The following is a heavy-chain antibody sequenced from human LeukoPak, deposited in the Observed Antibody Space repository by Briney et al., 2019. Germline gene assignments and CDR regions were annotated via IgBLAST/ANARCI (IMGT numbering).Heavy chain of an antibody. CDR3: GTWASYHSLDV. CDR1: GFTLGPYA. V-gene: IGHV3-43*02. Sequence: PGGSLRLSCAASGFTLGPYAMHWVRQRPGKGLEWVAHINADGGRTFYADSVEGRFTISRDNSKDSLYLQMNSLTTDDTALYYCGTWASYHSLDVWGQGTTVTVSS. D-gene: IGHD5-18*01. J-gene: IGHJ6*02. CDR2: INADGGRT.